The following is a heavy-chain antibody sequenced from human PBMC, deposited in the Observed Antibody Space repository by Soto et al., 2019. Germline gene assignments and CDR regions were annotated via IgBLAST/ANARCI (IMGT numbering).Heavy chain of an antibody. V-gene: IGHV1-69*01. CDR2: IIPIFGTA. CDR1: GGTFSSYD. D-gene: IGHD6-13*01. J-gene: IGHJ6*02. CDR3: AREPRWYAFAEFVMDV. Sequence: QVQLVQYGAEVKKPGSSVKVSCKASGGTFSSYDISGVRQAPGQGLEWMGGIIPIFGTANYAQKFQGRVTINADESTSTAYMELSSVRSEDTAVSYCAREPRWYAFAEFVMDVWGQGKTVTVSS.